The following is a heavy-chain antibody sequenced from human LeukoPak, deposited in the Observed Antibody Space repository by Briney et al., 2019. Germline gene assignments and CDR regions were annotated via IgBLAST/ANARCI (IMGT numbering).Heavy chain of an antibody. CDR3: ARHSSGWYMLGDYFDY. J-gene: IGHJ4*02. V-gene: IGHV4-39*01. CDR1: GGSISSSSYY. D-gene: IGHD6-19*01. CDR2: IYYSGST. Sequence: PSETLSLTCTVSGGSISSSSYYWGWIRQPPGKGLEWIGSIYYSGSTYYNPSLKSRVTISVDTSKNQFSLKLSSVTAADTAVYYCARHSSGWYMLGDYFDYWGQGTLVTVSS.